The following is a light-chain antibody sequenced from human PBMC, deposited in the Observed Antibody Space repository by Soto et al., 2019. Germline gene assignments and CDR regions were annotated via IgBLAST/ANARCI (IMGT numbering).Light chain of an antibody. CDR1: QSINSE. J-gene: IGKJ2*01. Sequence: EIVMTQSPATLSLSPGERAALSCRASQSINSELSWYHQKPGHPPSLLIYGASTRATGVPPRFTGSEYGSEFTLTISGLQSEDFSFYYRQQGHNSTLTFGQGTRLEI. CDR2: GAS. CDR3: QQGHNSTLT. V-gene: IGKV3-15*01.